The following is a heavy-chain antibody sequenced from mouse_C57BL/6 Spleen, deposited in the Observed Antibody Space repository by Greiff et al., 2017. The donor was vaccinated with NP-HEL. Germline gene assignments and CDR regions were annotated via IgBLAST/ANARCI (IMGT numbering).Heavy chain of an antibody. D-gene: IGHD1-1*01. CDR3: ARGGNYYGSHYFDY. V-gene: IGHV1-47*01. CDR1: GYTFTTYP. CDR2: FHPYNDDT. J-gene: IGHJ2*01. Sequence: VQRVESGAELVKPGASVKMSCKASGYTFTTYPIEWMKQNHGKSLEWIGNFHPYNDDTKYNEKFKGKATLTVEKSSSTVYLELSRLTSDDAAVYYCARGGNYYGSHYFDYWGQGTTLTVSS.